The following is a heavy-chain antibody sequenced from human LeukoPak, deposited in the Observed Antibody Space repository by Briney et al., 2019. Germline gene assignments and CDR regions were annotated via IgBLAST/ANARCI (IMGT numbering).Heavy chain of an antibody. V-gene: IGHV1-46*01. D-gene: IGHD6-25*01. CDR3: ARFHSSGWTDGDDYFDY. J-gene: IGHJ4*02. CDR2: INPSGGST. Sequence: GESLKISCKASGYTFTSYYMHWVRQAPGQGLEWMGIINPSGGSTSYAQKFQGRVTMTRDTSTSTVYMELSSLRSEDTAVYYCARFHSSGWTDGDDYFDYWGQGTLVTVSS. CDR1: GYTFTSYY.